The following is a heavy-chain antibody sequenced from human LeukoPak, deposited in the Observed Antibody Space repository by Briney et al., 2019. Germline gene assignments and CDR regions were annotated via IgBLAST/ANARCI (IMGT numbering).Heavy chain of an antibody. CDR3: AREMCGGGSCYRNYYYYYMDV. D-gene: IGHD2-15*01. J-gene: IGHJ6*03. CDR1: GGPITSSSYY. V-gene: IGHV4-39*07. CDR2: IYYSGST. Sequence: SEALSLTCTVSGGPITSSSYYWGWIRQPPGKGLEWIGTIYYSGSTYYNPSLKSRVTISVDTSKNQFSLKLNSVTAADTAVYYCAREMCGGGSCYRNYYYYYMDVWGKGTTVTVSS.